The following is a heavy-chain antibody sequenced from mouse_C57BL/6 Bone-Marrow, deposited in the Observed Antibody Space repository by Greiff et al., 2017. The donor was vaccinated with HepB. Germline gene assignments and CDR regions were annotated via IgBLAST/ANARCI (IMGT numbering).Heavy chain of an antibody. D-gene: IGHD1-1*01. Sequence: VQLKESGPELVKPGASVKMSCKASGYTFTDYNMHWVKQSHGKSLEWIGYINPNNGGTSYNQKFKGKATLTVNKSSSTAYMELRSLTSEDSAVYYCAPTTVVTYAMDYWGQGTSVTVSS. J-gene: IGHJ4*01. V-gene: IGHV1-22*01. CDR1: GYTFTDYN. CDR2: INPNNGGT. CDR3: APTTVVTYAMDY.